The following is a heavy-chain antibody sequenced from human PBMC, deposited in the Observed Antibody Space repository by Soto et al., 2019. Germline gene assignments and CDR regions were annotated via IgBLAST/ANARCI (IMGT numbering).Heavy chain of an antibody. CDR2: ISAYNGET. D-gene: IGHD3-16*01. Sequence: QVQLVQSGAEVKKPGASVKVSCKASGYTFTSSGFSWVRQAPGQGLEWMAWISAYNGETHYAQKFQGRVTMTTDTSTSTFYRERRSLRSDDTAVYYCGRDRGSYLYVSDWGRGPLVTVSS. J-gene: IGHJ4*02. CDR1: GYTFTSSG. CDR3: GRDRGSYLYVSD. V-gene: IGHV1-18*01.